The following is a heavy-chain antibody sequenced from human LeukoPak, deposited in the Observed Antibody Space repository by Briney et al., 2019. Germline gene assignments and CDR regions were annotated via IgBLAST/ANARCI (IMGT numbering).Heavy chain of an antibody. Sequence: GGSLRLSCAASGFTFSSYGTHWVRQAPGKGLEWVAVISYDGSNKYYADSVKGRFTISRDNSKNTLYLQMNSLRAEDTAVYYCARGSKYSSGWRNWFDPWGQGTLVTVSS. CDR3: ARGSKYSSGWRNWFDP. D-gene: IGHD6-19*01. CDR1: GFTFSSYG. CDR2: ISYDGSNK. V-gene: IGHV3-30*03. J-gene: IGHJ5*02.